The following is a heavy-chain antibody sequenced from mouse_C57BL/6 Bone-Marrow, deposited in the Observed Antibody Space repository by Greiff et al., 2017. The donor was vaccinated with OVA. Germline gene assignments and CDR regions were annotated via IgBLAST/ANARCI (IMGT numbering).Heavy chain of an antibody. CDR1: GFTFSSYG. J-gene: IGHJ2*01. Sequence: EVKVVESGGDLVKPGGSLKLSCAASGFTFSSYGMSWVRQTPDKRLEWVATISSGGSYTYYPDSVKGRFTISRDNAKNTLYLQMSSLESEDTAMYYCARQSNWAFDYWGQGTTLTVSS. CDR3: ARQSNWAFDY. V-gene: IGHV5-6*01. D-gene: IGHD4-1*01. CDR2: ISSGGSYT.